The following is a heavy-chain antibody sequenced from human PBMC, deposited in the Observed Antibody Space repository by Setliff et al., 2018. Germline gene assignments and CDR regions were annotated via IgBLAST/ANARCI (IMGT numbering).Heavy chain of an antibody. CDR3: AREQWLDPPGYYYMDV. CDR2: IYIGGSA. V-gene: IGHV4-4*07. Sequence: PSETLSLTCTVSRGSISSYYWSWIRQPAGKGLEWIGHIYIGGSANYNPSLKSRVTMSIDTSKNQFSLQLNSVTAADMAVYYCAREQWLDPPGYYYMDVWAKGTTVTVSS. CDR1: RGSISSYY. J-gene: IGHJ6*03. D-gene: IGHD6-19*01.